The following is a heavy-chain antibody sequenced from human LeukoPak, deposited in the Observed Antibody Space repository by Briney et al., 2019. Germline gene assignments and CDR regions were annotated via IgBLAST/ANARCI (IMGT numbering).Heavy chain of an antibody. J-gene: IGHJ4*02. CDR3: AKVLSPGYSDDY. CDR2: ISWDGGST. Sequence: GGSLRLSCAASGFTFDDYTMQWVRQAPGKGLEWVSLISWDGGSTYYADSVKGRFTISRDNSKNSLYLQMNSLRTEDTALYYCAKVLSPGYSDDYWGQGTLVTVSS. CDR1: GFTFDDYT. V-gene: IGHV3-43*01. D-gene: IGHD6-13*01.